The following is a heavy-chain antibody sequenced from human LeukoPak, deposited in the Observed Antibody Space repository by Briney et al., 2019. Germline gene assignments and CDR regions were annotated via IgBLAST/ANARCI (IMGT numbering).Heavy chain of an antibody. CDR2: IYYSGIT. CDR1: GGSISSDY. Sequence: KSSETLSLTCTESGGSISSDYWSWIRQPPGKGLEWIGYIYYSGITNYNPSLKSRVTISVDTSKNQFSLKLSSVTAADTAVYYCARLHYDSSGYYYFDKWGQGTLVTVSS. J-gene: IGHJ4*02. D-gene: IGHD3-22*01. V-gene: IGHV4-59*08. CDR3: ARLHYDSSGYYYFDK.